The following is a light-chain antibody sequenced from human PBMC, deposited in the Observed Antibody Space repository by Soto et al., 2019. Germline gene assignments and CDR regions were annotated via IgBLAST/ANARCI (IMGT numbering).Light chain of an antibody. CDR2: GAS. CDR3: QQRSNWPPIT. Sequence: EVVLTQSPATLSLSPGEIAALSFNASQSVHNFLAWYQQKPGQAPRLLIYGASTRAAGVPPRFSGSGSGTDFTLTISSLEPEDFAVYYCQQRSNWPPITFGQGTRLEIK. CDR1: QSVHNF. J-gene: IGKJ5*01. V-gene: IGKV3-11*01.